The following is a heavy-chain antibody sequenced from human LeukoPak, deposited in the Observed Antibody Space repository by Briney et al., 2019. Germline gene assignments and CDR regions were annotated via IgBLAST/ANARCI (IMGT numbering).Heavy chain of an antibody. CDR1: GFTFSSYS. D-gene: IGHD4-17*01. J-gene: IGHJ4*02. V-gene: IGHV3-48*04. Sequence: GGSLRLSCAASGFTFSSYSMNWVRQAPGKGLEWVSYISSSGSTIYYADSVKGRFTISRDNAKNSLYLQMNSLRAEDTAVYYCARFEPGPDYGDYIDYWGQGTLVTVSS. CDR2: ISSSGSTI. CDR3: ARFEPGPDYGDYIDY.